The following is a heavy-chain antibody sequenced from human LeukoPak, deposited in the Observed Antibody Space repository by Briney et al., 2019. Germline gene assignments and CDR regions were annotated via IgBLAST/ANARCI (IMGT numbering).Heavy chain of an antibody. V-gene: IGHV4-39*01. CDR2: ISYSGST. J-gene: IGHJ4*02. Sequence: SETLSLTCTVSGGSISGSGYYWGWIRQPPGKGLEWIGSISYSGSTYYNPSLKSRVTISVDTSKNQFSLKLSSVTAADTAMFYCARLNPLGSSGYSPHFDYWGQGTLVTVSS. CDR1: GGSISGSGYY. CDR3: ARLNPLGSSGYSPHFDY. D-gene: IGHD3-22*01.